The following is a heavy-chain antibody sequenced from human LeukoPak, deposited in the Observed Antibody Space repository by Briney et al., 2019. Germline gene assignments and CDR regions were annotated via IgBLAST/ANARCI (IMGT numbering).Heavy chain of an antibody. V-gene: IGHV3-7*01. CDR2: IKQDGSEK. CDR3: ARDYYDFWSGYYTDY. Sequence: GGSLRLSCAASGFTFSSYWMSWVRQAPGKGLEWVANIKQDGSEKYYVDSVKGRFTISRDSAKNSLYLQMNSLRAEDTAVYYCARDYYDFWSGYYTDYWGQGTLVTVSS. J-gene: IGHJ4*02. CDR1: GFTFSSYW. D-gene: IGHD3-3*01.